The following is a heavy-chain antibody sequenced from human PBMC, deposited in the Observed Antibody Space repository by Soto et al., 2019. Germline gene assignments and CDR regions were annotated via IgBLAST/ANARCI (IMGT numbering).Heavy chain of an antibody. J-gene: IGHJ4*02. D-gene: IGHD2-15*01. V-gene: IGHV4-31*03. CDR1: GGSITTGGYY. CDR3: ARTKCSGGSCYSWSLDY. Sequence: SETLSLTCTVSGGSITTGGYYWSWIRQLPGKGLEWIGHRYYSESTYYNLSLKSRVSISLDTSKNQFSLKLSFVTAADTAMYYCARTKCSGGSCYSWSLDYWGQGTPVTVSS. CDR2: RYYSEST.